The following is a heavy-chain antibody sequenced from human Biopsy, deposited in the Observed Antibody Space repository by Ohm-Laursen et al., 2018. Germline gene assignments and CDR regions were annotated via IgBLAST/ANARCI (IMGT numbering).Heavy chain of an antibody. CDR2: IHYSGNT. V-gene: IGHV4-31*03. D-gene: IGHD3-16*01. J-gene: IGHJ4*02. CDR1: GVSINTGGYY. Sequence: TLSLPCTVSGVSINTGGYYWTWIRQHPGTGLEWIGYIHYSGNTLYNPSLKSRLTISVDTSRNQFSLKLTSVTAADTALYYCTRAGGGKIYGLWGQGTLVTVSS. CDR3: TRAGGGKIYGL.